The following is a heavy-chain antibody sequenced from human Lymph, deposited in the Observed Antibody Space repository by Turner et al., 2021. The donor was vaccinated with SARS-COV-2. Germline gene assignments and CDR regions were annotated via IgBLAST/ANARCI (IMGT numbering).Heavy chain of an antibody. J-gene: IGHJ6*02. V-gene: IGHV3-33*01. CDR3: ARGSAGGDV. CDR2: IWYDGSNK. Sequence: VQLVDSGGGVVQPRRSLSLSCAASGFTFSSYGMHWVRQAPGKGLEWVAFIWYDGSNKYYADSVKGRFTISRDNSKNTLYLQMNSLRAEDTAVYYCARGSAGGDVWGQGTTVTVSS. D-gene: IGHD6-13*01. CDR1: GFTFSSYG.